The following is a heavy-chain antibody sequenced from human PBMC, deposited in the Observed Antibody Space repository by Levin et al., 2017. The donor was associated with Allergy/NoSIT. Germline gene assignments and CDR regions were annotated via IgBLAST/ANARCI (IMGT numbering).Heavy chain of an antibody. CDR2: MSNSGST. J-gene: IGHJ4*02. Sequence: SQTLSLTCTVSGGSISDDYWSWIRQPPGKGLEWIAFMSNSGSTNYNPSLKSRVTISVDTSKNQFSLKLNSVTAADTAVYYCARGGASSKPFDYWGQGTLVTVSS. CDR1: GGSISDDY. CDR3: ARGGASSKPFDY. D-gene: IGHD4-11*01. V-gene: IGHV4-59*01.